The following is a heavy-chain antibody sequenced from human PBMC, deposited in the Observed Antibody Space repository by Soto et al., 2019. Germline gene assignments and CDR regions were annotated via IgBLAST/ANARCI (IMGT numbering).Heavy chain of an antibody. CDR2: LYYGGT. CDR1: GVSVSNRTHY. Sequence: SETLSLTCEVSGVSVSNRTHYWTWIRQPAGKGLEWIGILYYGGTNNNPSLKSRLTIALDTSKNQIALNLSSVTAADTAVYYCVRELGHTARTDDKYYYYALDVWGQGTTVTVSS. CDR3: VRELGHTARTDDKYYYYALDV. J-gene: IGHJ6*02. V-gene: IGHV4-61*01. D-gene: IGHD3-22*01.